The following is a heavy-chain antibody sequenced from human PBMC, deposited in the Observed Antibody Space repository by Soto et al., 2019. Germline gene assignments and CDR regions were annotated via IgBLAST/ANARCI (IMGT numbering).Heavy chain of an antibody. Sequence: PGESLKISCKGSGYSFTSYWIGWVRQMPGKGLEWMGIIYPGDSDTRYSPSFQGQVTISADKSISTAYLQWSSLKASDTAMYYCAGPSIAGYYYSGMDVWGQGTTVTVSS. CDR2: IYPGDSDT. CDR1: GYSFTSYW. CDR3: AGPSIAGYYYSGMDV. D-gene: IGHD6-6*01. V-gene: IGHV5-51*01. J-gene: IGHJ6*02.